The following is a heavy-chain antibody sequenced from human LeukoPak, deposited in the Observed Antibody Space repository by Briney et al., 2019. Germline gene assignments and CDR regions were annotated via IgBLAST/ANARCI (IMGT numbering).Heavy chain of an antibody. Sequence: PSETLSLTCAVYGGSFSGYYWSWIRQPPGKGLEWIGEINHSGSTNYNPSLKSRVTISVDTSKNQSSLKLSSVTAADTAVYYCARSGPDILTGSLWDYWGQGTLVTVSS. CDR2: INHSGST. J-gene: IGHJ4*02. CDR1: GGSFSGYY. D-gene: IGHD3-9*01. CDR3: ARSGPDILTGSLWDY. V-gene: IGHV4-34*01.